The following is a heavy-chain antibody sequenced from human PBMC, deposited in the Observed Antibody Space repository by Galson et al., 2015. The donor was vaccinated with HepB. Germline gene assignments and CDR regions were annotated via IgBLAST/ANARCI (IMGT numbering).Heavy chain of an antibody. CDR1: GYTFTSFY. D-gene: IGHD2-21*01. CDR2: INPSGGST. V-gene: IGHV1-46*03. J-gene: IGHJ4*02. Sequence: SVKVSCKASGYTFTSFYMHWVRQAPGQGLEWMGIINPSGGSTTFAQKFQGRVTMTRDTSTSTVYMELSRLRSEDTAVYYCAREPLHYGGFALYFDYWGQGTLVTVSS. CDR3: AREPLHYGGFALYFDY.